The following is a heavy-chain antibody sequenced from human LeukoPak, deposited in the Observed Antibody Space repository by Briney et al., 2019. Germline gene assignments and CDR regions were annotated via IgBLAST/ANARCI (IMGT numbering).Heavy chain of an antibody. Sequence: ASVKVSCKASGGTFSSYAISWVRQAPGQGLEWMGGIIPIFGTANYAQKFQGRVTITADESTSTVYMELSSLRSEDTAVYYCARDFGQQEGYFDYWGQGTLVTVSS. CDR1: GGTFSSYA. J-gene: IGHJ4*02. V-gene: IGHV1-69*13. CDR2: IIPIFGTA. CDR3: ARDFGQQEGYFDY. D-gene: IGHD6-13*01.